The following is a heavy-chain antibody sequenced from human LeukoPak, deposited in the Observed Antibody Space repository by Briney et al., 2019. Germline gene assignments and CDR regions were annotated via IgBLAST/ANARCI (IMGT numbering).Heavy chain of an antibody. CDR2: IYYSGST. CDR3: ARATVVSAVYYYGMDV. J-gene: IGHJ6*02. CDR1: GGSISTYY. D-gene: IGHD2-21*02. V-gene: IGHV4-59*01. Sequence: PSETLSLTCTVSGGSISTYYWSWIRQPPGKGLEWIGYIYYSGSTDYNPSLKSRVTISVDTSKNQFSLSLNSVTAADTAVYYCARATVVSAVYYYGMDVWGQGTTVTVSS.